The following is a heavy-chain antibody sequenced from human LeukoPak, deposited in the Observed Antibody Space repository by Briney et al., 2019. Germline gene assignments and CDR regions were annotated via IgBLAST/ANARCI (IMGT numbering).Heavy chain of an antibody. J-gene: IGHJ4*02. Sequence: PGGSLRLSCAASGFTFSSYAMSWVRQAPGKGLEWVSGIRSAVDTTHYADSVKGRFIISRDNSKNTLSLQLNSLRPEDTALYYCAKHFCTGLDCSLFDSWGQGTPVTVSS. CDR3: AKHFCTGLDCSLFDS. CDR2: IRSAVDTT. CDR1: GFTFSSYA. D-gene: IGHD3/OR15-3a*01. V-gene: IGHV3-23*01.